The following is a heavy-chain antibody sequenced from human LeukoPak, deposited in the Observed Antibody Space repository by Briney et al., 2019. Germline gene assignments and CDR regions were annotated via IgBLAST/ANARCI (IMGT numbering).Heavy chain of an antibody. V-gene: IGHV4-61*02. D-gene: IGHD4-17*01. J-gene: IGHJ4*02. CDR1: GGSISSSSYY. CDR3: ARVPYYGFDY. CDR2: IYTSGST. Sequence: SETLSLTCTVSGGSISSSSYYWSWIRQPARKGLEWIGRIYTSGSTNYNPSLKSRVTMSVDTSKNQFSLKLSSVTAADTAVYYCARVPYYGFDYWGQGTLVTVSS.